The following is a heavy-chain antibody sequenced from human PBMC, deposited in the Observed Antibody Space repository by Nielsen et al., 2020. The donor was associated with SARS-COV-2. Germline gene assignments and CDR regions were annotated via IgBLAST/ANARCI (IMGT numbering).Heavy chain of an antibody. CDR2: ISYDGVNR. CDR1: GFSFRAFA. Sequence: GGSLRLSCAASGFSFRAFAMHWVRQAPGKGLEWVAVISYDGVNRYYADSVKGRFTMSRDNSKSTLSLQMDSLRVEDTAVYYCAKDLSDCVNGTCYHGPRNNMDVWGQGTAVFVSS. D-gene: IGHD2-21*01. J-gene: IGHJ6*02. CDR3: AKDLSDCVNGTCYHGPRNNMDV. V-gene: IGHV3-30*18.